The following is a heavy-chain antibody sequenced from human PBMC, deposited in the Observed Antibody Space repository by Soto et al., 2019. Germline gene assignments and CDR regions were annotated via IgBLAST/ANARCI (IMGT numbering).Heavy chain of an antibody. J-gene: IGHJ3*02. CDR1: GYTFTSYG. Sequence: GASVKVSCKASGYTFTSYGISWVRQAPGQGLEWMGWINPCNGNTNYAQKFQGRVTMTRDTSTSTVYMELSSLRSEDTAVYYCARASDILTGPPSAFDIWGPGILVTVSS. CDR3: ARASDILTGPPSAFDI. V-gene: IGHV1-18*01. D-gene: IGHD3-9*01. CDR2: INPCNGNT.